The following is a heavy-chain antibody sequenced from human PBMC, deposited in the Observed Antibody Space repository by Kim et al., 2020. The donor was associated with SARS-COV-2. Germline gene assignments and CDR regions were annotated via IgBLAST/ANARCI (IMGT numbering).Heavy chain of an antibody. CDR1: GFTFSSYA. V-gene: IGHV3-23*01. CDR3: AKDRGGYSSGWYKGGYYFAY. CDR2: ISGSGGST. Sequence: GGSLRLSCAASGFTFSSYAMSWVRQAPGKGLEWVSAISGSGGSTYFADSVKGRFTISRDSSKNTLYLQMNSLRAEDTAVYYCAKDRGGYSSGWYKGGYYFAYWGQGSLVTV. J-gene: IGHJ4*02. D-gene: IGHD6-19*01.